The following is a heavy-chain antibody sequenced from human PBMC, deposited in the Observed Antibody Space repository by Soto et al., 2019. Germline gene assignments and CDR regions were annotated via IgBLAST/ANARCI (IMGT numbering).Heavy chain of an antibody. Sequence: EVQLLGSGGGLVQPGGSLRLSCVASGFRFSSYWMNWVRQTPGMGLEWVANIDPDGRVGSYVDSVKGRFTTYRDNAKNSLYLQMNSLRAYDTDFDFGAGWGVHDSNYCGQGILVTVSS. CDR1: GFRFSSYW. V-gene: IGHV3-7*03. D-gene: IGHD1-1*01. CDR3: AGWGVHDSNY. J-gene: IGHJ4*02. CDR2: IDPDGRVG.